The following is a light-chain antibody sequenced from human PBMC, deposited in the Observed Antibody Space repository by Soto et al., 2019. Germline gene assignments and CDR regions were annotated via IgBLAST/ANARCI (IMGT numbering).Light chain of an antibody. CDR2: DAS. Sequence: EIVLTQSPGTLSLSPGERATLSCRASESVSSIAWYQQKAGQAPRLLIYDASNRAAGTPARFSGSGSGTDFTLTISSLEPEDFAVYYCQQRDNWPWTFGQGTKVDIK. CDR3: QQRDNWPWT. V-gene: IGKV3-11*01. J-gene: IGKJ1*01. CDR1: ESVSS.